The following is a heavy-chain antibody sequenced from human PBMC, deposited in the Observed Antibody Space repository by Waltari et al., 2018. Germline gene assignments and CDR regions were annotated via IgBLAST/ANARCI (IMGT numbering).Heavy chain of an antibody. D-gene: IGHD6-13*01. CDR2: IIPIFGTA. CDR3: ARRGKYSSSWGLFYYYYMDV. V-gene: IGHV1-69*05. CDR1: GGTFSSYA. Sequence: QVQLVQSGAEVKKPGSSVKVSCKASGGTFSSYAISWVRQAPGQGLEWMGGIIPIFGTANYAQKFQGRVTITTDESTSTAYMELSSLRSEDTAVYYCARRGKYSSSWGLFYYYYMDVWGKGTTVTVSS. J-gene: IGHJ6*03.